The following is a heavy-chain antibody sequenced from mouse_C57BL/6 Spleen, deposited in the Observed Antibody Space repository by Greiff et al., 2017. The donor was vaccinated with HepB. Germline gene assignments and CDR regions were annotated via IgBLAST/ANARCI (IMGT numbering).Heavy chain of an antibody. V-gene: IGHV3-8*01. D-gene: IGHD1-1*01. CDR1: GYSITSDY. CDR2: ISYSGST. CDR3: ARSSAYYYGSPYYFDY. Sequence: EVHLVESGPGLAKPSQTLSLTCSVTGYSITSDYWNWIRKFPGNKLEYMGYISYSGSTYYNPSLKSRISITRDTSKNQYYLQLNSVTTEDTATYYCARSSAYYYGSPYYFDYWGQGTTLTVSS. J-gene: IGHJ2*01.